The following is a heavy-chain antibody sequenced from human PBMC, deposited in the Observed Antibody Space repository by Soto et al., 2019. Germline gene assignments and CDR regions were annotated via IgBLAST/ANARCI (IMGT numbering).Heavy chain of an antibody. CDR1: GFTFSSYG. J-gene: IGHJ6*03. Sequence: QVQLVESGGGVVQPGRSLRLSCAASGFTFSSYGMHWVRQAPGKGLEWVAVISSDGSNKYYADSVKGRFTISRYNSKNPLYLQMNNLRAEGTAVYYCAKDAVGGPGGFGAGYMDVWGKGTTVTVSS. CDR2: ISSDGSNK. D-gene: IGHD3-10*01. V-gene: IGHV3-30*18. CDR3: AKDAVGGPGGFGAGYMDV.